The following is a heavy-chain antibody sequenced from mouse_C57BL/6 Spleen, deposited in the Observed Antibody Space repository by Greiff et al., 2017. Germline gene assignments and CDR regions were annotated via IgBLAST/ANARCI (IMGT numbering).Heavy chain of an antibody. V-gene: IGHV3-1*01. J-gene: IGHJ1*03. Sequence: EVQGVESGPGMVKPSQSLSLTCTVTGYSITSGYDWHWIRHFPGNKLEWMGYISYSGSTNYNPSLKSRISITHDTSKNHFFLKLNSVTTEDTATYYCARDYYDYDEGYFDVWGTGTTVTVSS. D-gene: IGHD2-4*01. CDR2: ISYSGST. CDR1: GYSITSGYD. CDR3: ARDYYDYDEGYFDV.